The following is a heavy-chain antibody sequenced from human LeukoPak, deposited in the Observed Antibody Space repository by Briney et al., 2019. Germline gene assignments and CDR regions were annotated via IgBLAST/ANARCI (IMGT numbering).Heavy chain of an antibody. CDR2: ISNNGSTI. J-gene: IGHJ4*02. CDR1: GFIFGIYE. CDR3: ARSAGSYPFFDY. Sequence: GGFLRLCCAASGFIFGIYEMTWGRQPPGEGREWVSYISNNGSTIYYAASVKGRFTISRDNAKNSLYLQLSSLRAEDTAVYYCARSAGSYPFFDYWGQGTLVTVSS. D-gene: IGHD1-26*01. V-gene: IGHV3-48*03.